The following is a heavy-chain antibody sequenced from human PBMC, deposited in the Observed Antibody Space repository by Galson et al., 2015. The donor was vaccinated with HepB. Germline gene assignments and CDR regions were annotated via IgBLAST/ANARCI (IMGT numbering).Heavy chain of an antibody. CDR3: ASNEDRALRRAFDI. CDR1: GDSISSYY. J-gene: IGHJ3*02. Sequence: TLSLTCTVSGDSISSYYWSWIRQPPGKGLEWIGYIYNSGSTNYNPSLKSRVTISIDTSKNQFSLKLNSVTAADTALYYCASNEDRALRRAFDIWGQGTMVTVSS. CDR2: IYNSGST. V-gene: IGHV4-59*01. D-gene: IGHD1-1*01.